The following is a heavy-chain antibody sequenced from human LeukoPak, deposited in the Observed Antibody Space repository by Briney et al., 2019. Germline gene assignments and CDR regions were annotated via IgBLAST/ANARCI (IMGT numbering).Heavy chain of an antibody. Sequence: PGGSLRLSCAASGFTFSSYAMHWVRQAPGKGLEWVAVISHDGSNKYYADSVKGRFTISRDNSKNTLYLQMNSLRAEDTAVYYCARDVTVTTYYYYYMDVWGKGTTVTVSS. D-gene: IGHD4-11*01. V-gene: IGHV3-30-3*01. CDR2: ISHDGSNK. CDR3: ARDVTVTTYYYYYMDV. CDR1: GFTFSSYA. J-gene: IGHJ6*03.